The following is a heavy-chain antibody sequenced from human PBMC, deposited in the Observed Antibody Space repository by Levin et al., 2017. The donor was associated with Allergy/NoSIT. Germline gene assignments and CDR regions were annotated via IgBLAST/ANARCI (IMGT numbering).Heavy chain of an antibody. D-gene: IGHD6-19*01. CDR2: IKSKTDGGTT. CDR1: GFTFSNAW. Sequence: GGSLRLSCAASGFTFSNAWMSWVRQAPGKGLEWVGRIKSKTDGGTTDYAAPVKGRFTISRDDSKNTLYLQMNSLKTEDTAVYYCTTGMKFAVAGTDYYYYMDVWGKGTTVTVSS. V-gene: IGHV3-15*01. CDR3: TTGMKFAVAGTDYYYYMDV. J-gene: IGHJ6*03.